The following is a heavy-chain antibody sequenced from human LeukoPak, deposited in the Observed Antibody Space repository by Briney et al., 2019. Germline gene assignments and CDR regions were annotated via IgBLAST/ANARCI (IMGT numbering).Heavy chain of an antibody. CDR3: ARWTNCGGDCYWLQH. CDR2: IYYSGST. CDR1: GGSISSYY. V-gene: IGHV4-59*08. D-gene: IGHD2-21*02. Sequence: PSETLSLTCTVSGGSISSYYWSWIRQPPGKGLEWIGYIYYSGSTNYSPSLKSRVTISADTSKAQFSLKLSSVAAADTAVYYCARWTNCGGDCYWLQHWGQGTLVTVSS. J-gene: IGHJ1*01.